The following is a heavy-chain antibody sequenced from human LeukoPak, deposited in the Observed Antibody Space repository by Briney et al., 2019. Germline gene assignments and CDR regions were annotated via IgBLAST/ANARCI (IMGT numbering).Heavy chain of an antibody. CDR3: ARKYCRSTTCLFDY. V-gene: IGHV3-48*03. Sequence: GGSLTLSCTASGFTFSSYEMNWVRQAPGKGLEWVSYISNSGSPIYYADAVKGRFTISRDNAKNSLSLQMNSLRAENTAVYYCARKYCRSTTCLFDYWGQGTLVTASS. CDR2: ISNSGSPI. J-gene: IGHJ4*02. CDR1: GFTFSSYE. D-gene: IGHD2-2*01.